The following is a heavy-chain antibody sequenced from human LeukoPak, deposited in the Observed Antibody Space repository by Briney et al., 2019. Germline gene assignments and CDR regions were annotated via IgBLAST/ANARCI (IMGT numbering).Heavy chain of an antibody. J-gene: IGHJ3*02. CDR2: IYPGDSDT. D-gene: IGHD3-10*01. V-gene: IGHV5-51*01. Sequence: GESLKISCKGSGYSFTSYWIGWARQMPGKGLEWMGIIYPGDSDTRYSPSFQGQVTISADKSISTAYLQWSSLKASDTAMYYCASPTYYYGSGSYKAFDIWGQGTMVTVCS. CDR3: ASPTYYYGSGSYKAFDI. CDR1: GYSFTSYW.